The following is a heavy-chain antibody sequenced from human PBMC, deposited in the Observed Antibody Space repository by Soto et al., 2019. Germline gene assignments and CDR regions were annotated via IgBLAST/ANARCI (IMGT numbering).Heavy chain of an antibody. CDR1: GYTFTSYA. V-gene: IGHV1-3*01. CDR3: ASVATWDYYYYMDV. Sequence: QVQLVQSGAEVKKPGASVKVSCKASGYTFTSYAMHWVRQAPGQRLEWMGWINAGNGNTKYSQKFQDRVTITRDTSASTAYMELSSLRSEDTAVYYCASVATWDYYYYMDVWGKGTTVTVSS. D-gene: IGHD5-12*01. CDR2: INAGNGNT. J-gene: IGHJ6*03.